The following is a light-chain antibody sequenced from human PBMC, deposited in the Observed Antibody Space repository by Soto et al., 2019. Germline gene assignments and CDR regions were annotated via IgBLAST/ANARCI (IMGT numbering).Light chain of an antibody. CDR2: QDS. CDR1: KLGDKY. V-gene: IGLV3-1*01. J-gene: IGLJ2*01. CDR3: QAWDSSPPVV. Sequence: SYELTQPPSVSVSPGQTASITCSGDKLGDKYACWYQQKPGQSPVLVIYQDSKRPSGIPERFSGSNSGNTATLTISGTQAMDEADYYCQAWDSSPPVVFGGGTKLTVI.